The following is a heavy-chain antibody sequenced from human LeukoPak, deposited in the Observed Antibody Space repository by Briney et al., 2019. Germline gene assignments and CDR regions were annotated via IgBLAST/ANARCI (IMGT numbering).Heavy chain of an antibody. CDR1: GGSISSYY. J-gene: IGHJ3*02. CDR2: IYYSGST. D-gene: IGHD6-13*01. CDR3: ARVPLAAADAFDI. V-gene: IGHV4-59*01. Sequence: SETLSLTCTVSGGSISSYYWSWIRQPPGKGLEWIGYIYYSGSTNYNPSLKSRVTISVDTSKNQFSLKLSSVTAADTAVYYCARVPLAAADAFDIWGPGTMVTVSS.